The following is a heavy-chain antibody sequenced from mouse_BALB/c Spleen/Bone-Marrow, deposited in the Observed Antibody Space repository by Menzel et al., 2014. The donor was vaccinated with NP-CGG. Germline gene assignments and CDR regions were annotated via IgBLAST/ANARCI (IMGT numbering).Heavy chain of an antibody. V-gene: IGHV3-2*02. Sequence: EVNLVDSVPGLVKPSQSLSLTCTVTGYSVISDFAWNWIRQFPGNKLEWMAFISYTGSTSYNPSLKSRISITRDTSKNQFFLQLNSVTTEDTATYYCARSGYDCGSYWFFDVWGAGTTVTVSS. J-gene: IGHJ1*01. CDR2: ISYTGST. CDR3: ARSGYDCGSYWFFDV. CDR1: GYSVISDFA. D-gene: IGHD2-4*01.